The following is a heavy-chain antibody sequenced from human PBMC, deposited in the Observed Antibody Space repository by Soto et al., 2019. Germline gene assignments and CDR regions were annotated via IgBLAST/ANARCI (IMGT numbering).Heavy chain of an antibody. CDR1: GDSISSSSYF. CDR2: ISYSGTT. V-gene: IGHV4-39*02. D-gene: IGHD4-17*01. Sequence: PSETLSLTCTVSGDSISSSSYFWVWIRQPPGKGLEWIGGISYSGTTYYNPSLKSRVTISVDTSKKQSSLKLSSVTAADTAVYYCAREPYGDSTVVSFDYWGQGTLVTVSS. CDR3: AREPYGDSTVVSFDY. J-gene: IGHJ4*02.